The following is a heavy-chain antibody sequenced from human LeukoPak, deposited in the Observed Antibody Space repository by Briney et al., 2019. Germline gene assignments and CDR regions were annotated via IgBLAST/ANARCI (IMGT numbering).Heavy chain of an antibody. D-gene: IGHD3-10*01. J-gene: IGHJ3*02. V-gene: IGHV3-48*01. Sequence: GGSLRLSCEGSAFIFSGHWMNWVRQAPGKGLEWISYISGSSSAIYYADSVKGRFTISRDNAKSSLYLQMNSLRAEDTAVYYCAREGRGERAFDIWGQGTMVAVSS. CDR1: AFIFSGHW. CDR2: ISGSSSAI. CDR3: AREGRGERAFDI.